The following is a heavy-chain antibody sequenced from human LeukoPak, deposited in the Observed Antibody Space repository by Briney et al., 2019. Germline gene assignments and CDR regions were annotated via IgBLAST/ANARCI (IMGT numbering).Heavy chain of an antibody. D-gene: IGHD3-10*01. J-gene: IGHJ5*02. Sequence: ASVKVSCKVSGYTLTELSMHWVRQAPRKGLEWMGGFDPEDGETIYAQKFQGRVTMTEDTSTDTAYMELSSLRSEDTAVYYCATDYTARGSGSRGPPRWFDPWGQGTLVTVSS. CDR3: ATDYTARGSGSRGPPRWFDP. CDR1: GYTLTELS. V-gene: IGHV1-24*01. CDR2: FDPEDGET.